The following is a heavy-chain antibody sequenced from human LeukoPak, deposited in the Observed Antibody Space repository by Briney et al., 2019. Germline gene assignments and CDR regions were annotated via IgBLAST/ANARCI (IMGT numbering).Heavy chain of an antibody. CDR1: GFTFTGYY. V-gene: IGHV1-18*04. CDR3: ARSHDSSDPGGY. Sequence: ASVKVSCKASGFTFTGYYMHWVRQAPGQGLEWMGWISAYNGNTNYAQKLQGRVTMTTDTSTSTAYMELRSLRSDDTAVYYCARSHDSSDPGGYWGQGTLVTVSS. D-gene: IGHD3-22*01. J-gene: IGHJ4*02. CDR2: ISAYNGNT.